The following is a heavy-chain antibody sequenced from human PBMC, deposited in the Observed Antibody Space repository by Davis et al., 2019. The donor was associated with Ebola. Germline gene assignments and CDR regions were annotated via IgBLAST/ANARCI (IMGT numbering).Heavy chain of an antibody. CDR3: ARCRSLGSYYYMDV. CDR1: GYSFTNYW. CDR2: IYAGDSDT. V-gene: IGHV5-51*06. J-gene: IGHJ6*03. D-gene: IGHD3-10*01. Sequence: GESLKISCKASGYSFTNYWTGWVRQMPGKGLEWMGIIYAGDSDTRYSPSFQGQVTIAADKSINPAYLQWSSLKASDTAVDYCARCRSLGSYYYMDVWGKGTTVTVSS.